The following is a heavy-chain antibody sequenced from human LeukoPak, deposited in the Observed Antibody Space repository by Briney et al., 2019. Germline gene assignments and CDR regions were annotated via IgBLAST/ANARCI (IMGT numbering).Heavy chain of an antibody. CDR1: GFTFSSYA. CDR2: ISGSGGST. J-gene: IGHJ4*02. CDR3: AKGRDGYKPPGGFDY. V-gene: IGHV3-23*01. Sequence: GGSLRLSCAASGFTFSSYAMSWVRQAPGKGLEWVSAISGSGGSTYYADSVKGRFTISRDNSKNTLYLQMNSLRAGDTAVYYCAKGRDGYKPPGGFDYWGQGTLVTVSS. D-gene: IGHD5-24*01.